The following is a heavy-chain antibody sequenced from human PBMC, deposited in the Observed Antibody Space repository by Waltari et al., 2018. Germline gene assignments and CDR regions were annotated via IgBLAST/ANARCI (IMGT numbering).Heavy chain of an antibody. Sequence: QVQLVESGGGVVQPGGSLRLSCAASGFTFSSYGMHWVRQAPGKGLDWVAFIRYDGSNKYYADSVKGRFTISRDNSKNTLYLQMNSLRAEDTAVYYCAKSAAGTLAPLDYWGQGTLVTVSS. CDR2: IRYDGSNK. V-gene: IGHV3-30*02. CDR1: GFTFSSYG. D-gene: IGHD6-13*01. J-gene: IGHJ4*02. CDR3: AKSAAGTLAPLDY.